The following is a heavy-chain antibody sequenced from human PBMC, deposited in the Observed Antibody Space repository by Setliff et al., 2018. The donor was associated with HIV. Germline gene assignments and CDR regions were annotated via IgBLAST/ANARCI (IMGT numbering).Heavy chain of an antibody. CDR3: ARDQSLSYGSGSRKFDY. J-gene: IGHJ4*02. V-gene: IGHV3-48*03. CDR2: ISSSGSTI. Sequence: PGGSLRLSCAASGFAFTSYAMNWVRQAPGKGLEWISYISSSGSTIYYVDSVKGRFTISRDNARNSLYLQMNSLRAEDTAVYYCARDQSLSYGSGSRKFDYWGQGTLVTVSS. D-gene: IGHD3-10*01. CDR1: GFAFTSYA.